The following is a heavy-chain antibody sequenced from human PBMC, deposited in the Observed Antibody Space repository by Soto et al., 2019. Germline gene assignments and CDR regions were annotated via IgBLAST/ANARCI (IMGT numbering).Heavy chain of an antibody. CDR2: IYYTGST. J-gene: IGHJ3*02. D-gene: IGHD4-17*01. V-gene: IGHV4-30-4*01. Sequence: SETLSLTCTVSGGSISSSDYYWSWIRQPPGKGLEWIGNIYYTGSTYYNPSLKSRATISVDTSKKQFSLDLSSMTAADTAVYYCARCRTTVTTPFSSHIWGQGTMVTVSS. CDR1: GGSISSSDYY. CDR3: ARCRTTVTTPFSSHI.